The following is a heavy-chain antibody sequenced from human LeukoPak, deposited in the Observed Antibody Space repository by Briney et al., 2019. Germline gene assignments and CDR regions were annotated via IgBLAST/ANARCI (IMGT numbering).Heavy chain of an antibody. CDR2: INPNSGDT. Sequence: GASVKVSCKAPGGTFSSYAISWVRQAPGQGLEWMGWINPNSGDTNYAQKFQGRVTMTRDTSISTAHMEMSRLRSDDTAVYYCARANFLYCSSTTCLFDYWGQGTLVTVSS. CDR3: ARANFLYCSSTTCLFDY. D-gene: IGHD2-2*01. CDR1: GGTFSSYA. V-gene: IGHV1-2*02. J-gene: IGHJ4*02.